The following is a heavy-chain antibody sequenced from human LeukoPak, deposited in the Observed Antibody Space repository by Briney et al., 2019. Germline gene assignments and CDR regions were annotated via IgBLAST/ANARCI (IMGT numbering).Heavy chain of an antibody. CDR2: MGLAGGVT. CDR1: GSTFSRSW. D-gene: IGHD5-24*01. CDR3: VIDRWAR. Sequence: GGSLRLSCAASGSTFSRSWMSWVRQAPGKGLEWVALMGLAGGVTYYVESVKGRFTISRDNTKNLLYLQMNNLRAEDTAVYYCVIDRWARWGQGTLVTVSS. J-gene: IGHJ4*02. V-gene: IGHV3-7*01.